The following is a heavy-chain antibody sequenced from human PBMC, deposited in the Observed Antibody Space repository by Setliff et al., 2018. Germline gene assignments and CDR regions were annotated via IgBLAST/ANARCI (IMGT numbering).Heavy chain of an antibody. D-gene: IGHD3-3*01. Sequence: SETLSLTCTVSGDSISSGYYYWTWIRQSAGKGLEWIGHFYTSGNTNYNPSLKSRVTISVDTSKNQFSLKLSSVTAADTAVYYCARVSLKTYYDFWSGYYDRYFDYWGQGTLVTVST. CDR1: GDSISSGYYY. V-gene: IGHV4-61*09. CDR2: FYTSGNT. J-gene: IGHJ4*02. CDR3: ARVSLKTYYDFWSGYYDRYFDY.